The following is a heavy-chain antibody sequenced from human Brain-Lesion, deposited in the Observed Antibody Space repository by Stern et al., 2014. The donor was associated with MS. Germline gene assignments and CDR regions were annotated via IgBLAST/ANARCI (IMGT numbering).Heavy chain of an antibody. Sequence: VQLVESGAEVKKPGASVKVSCKTSGYIFTGYYIHWVRQAPGQGLEWMARNNPNTSGTKYAQKFQGRVTMSRDTSISTAYVELSSLTSDDTAVYYCARDQRGITIFGVVTDYYYLGMDVWGQGTTVTVSS. D-gene: IGHD3-3*01. CDR3: ARDQRGITIFGVVTDYYYLGMDV. CDR1: GYIFTGYY. V-gene: IGHV1-2*06. CDR2: NNPNTSGT. J-gene: IGHJ6*02.